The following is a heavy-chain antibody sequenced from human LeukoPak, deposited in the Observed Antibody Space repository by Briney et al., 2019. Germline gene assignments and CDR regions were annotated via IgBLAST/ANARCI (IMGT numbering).Heavy chain of an antibody. V-gene: IGHV4-30-4*01. CDR3: AGTPRWGPYYYDSSGPHWFDP. CDR2: IYYSGST. CDR1: GGSISSGDYY. J-gene: IGHJ5*02. D-gene: IGHD3-22*01. Sequence: SETLSLTCTVSGGSISSGDYYWSWIRQPPGKGLEWIGYIYYSGSTYYNPSLKSRVTISVDTSKNQFSLKLSSVTAADTAVYYCAGTPRWGPYYYDSSGPHWFDPWGQGTLVTVSS.